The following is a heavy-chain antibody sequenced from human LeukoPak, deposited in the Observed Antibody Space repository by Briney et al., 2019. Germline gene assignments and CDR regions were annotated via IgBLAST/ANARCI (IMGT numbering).Heavy chain of an antibody. CDR1: GFTFSSYG. CDR2: ISYDGSNK. D-gene: IGHD2-2*01. J-gene: IGHJ6*02. CDR3: AKVQDCSSTSCYSTYYYGMDV. Sequence: PGRSLRLSCAASGFTFSSYGMHWVRQAPGKGLEWVAVISYDGSNKYYADSVKGRFTISRDNSKNTLYLQMNSLRAEDTALYYCAKVQDCSSTSCYSTYYYGMDVWGQGTTVTVSS. V-gene: IGHV3-30*18.